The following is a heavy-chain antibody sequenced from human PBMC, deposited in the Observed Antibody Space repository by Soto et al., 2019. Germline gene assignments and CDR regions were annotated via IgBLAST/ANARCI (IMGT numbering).Heavy chain of an antibody. CDR2: ISGSGGST. Sequence: EVQLLESGGGLVQPGGSLRLSCAASGFTFSSYAMSWVPKAPGKGLEWVSAISGSGGSTYYADSVKGRFTISRDNSKNTLYLQMNSLRAEDTAVYYCAKGGLGWYRSPADYWGQGTLVTVSS. D-gene: IGHD6-19*01. J-gene: IGHJ4*02. CDR3: AKGGLGWYRSPADY. V-gene: IGHV3-23*01. CDR1: GFTFSSYA.